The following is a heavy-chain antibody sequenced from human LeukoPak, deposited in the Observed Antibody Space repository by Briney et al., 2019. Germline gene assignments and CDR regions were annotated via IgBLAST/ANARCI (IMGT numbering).Heavy chain of an antibody. CDR3: VKAQYDFWSGLDY. CDR1: GFTFSRYP. J-gene: IGHJ4*02. CDR2: ISGNGGST. V-gene: IGHV3-64D*09. D-gene: IGHD3-3*01. Sequence: GGSLRLSCSASGFTFSRYPMHWGRQAPGKGLEYVSAISGNGGSTYYADSVKGRFTISRDNSKNTLYLQMSSLRTEDTAIYYCVKAQYDFWSGLDYWGQGPLVTVSS.